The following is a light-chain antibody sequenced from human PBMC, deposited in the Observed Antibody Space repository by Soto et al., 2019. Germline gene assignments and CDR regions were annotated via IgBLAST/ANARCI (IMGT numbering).Light chain of an antibody. CDR3: QSHDSSLSDYV. CDR1: SSNIGAGYD. V-gene: IGLV1-40*01. Sequence: QSLLRHPPAVCWATGQRVTISCNGSSSNIGAGYDVHWYQQLPGTAPKLLIYGNSNRPSGVPDRFSGSKSGTSASLAITGLQAEDEADYYCQSHDSSLSDYVFGTGTKVTVL. J-gene: IGLJ1*01. CDR2: GNS.